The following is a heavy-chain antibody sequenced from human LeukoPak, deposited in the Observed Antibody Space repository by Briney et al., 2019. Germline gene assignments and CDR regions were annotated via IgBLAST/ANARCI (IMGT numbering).Heavy chain of an antibody. CDR3: ARGPTYCSSSSCLQGE. CDR2: IYTSGST. Sequence: SETLSLTCTVSGGSISSSSYYWSWIRQPAGKGLEWIGRIYTSGSTNYNPSLKSRVTISVDTSKNQFSLKLSSVTAADTAVYYCARGPTYCSSSSCLQGEWGQGTLVTVSS. J-gene: IGHJ4*02. V-gene: IGHV4-61*02. CDR1: GGSISSSSYY. D-gene: IGHD2-15*01.